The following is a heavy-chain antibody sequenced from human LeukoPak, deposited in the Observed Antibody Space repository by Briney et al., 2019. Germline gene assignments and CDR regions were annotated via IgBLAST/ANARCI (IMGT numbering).Heavy chain of an antibody. CDR3: ARGRGYSGYDYLSCAFDI. CDR1: GYTFTSYG. D-gene: IGHD5-12*01. Sequence: ASVKVSCKASGYTFTSYGISWVRQAPGQGLEWMGRIIPILGIANYAQKFQGRVTITADKSTSTAYMELSSLRSEDTAVYYCARGRGYSGYDYLSCAFDIWGQGTMVTVSS. J-gene: IGHJ3*02. CDR2: IIPILGIA. V-gene: IGHV1-69*04.